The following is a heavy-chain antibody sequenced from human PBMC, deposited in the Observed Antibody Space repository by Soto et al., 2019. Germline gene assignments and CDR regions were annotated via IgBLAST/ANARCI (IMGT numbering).Heavy chain of an antibody. CDR2: IIPILGIA. D-gene: IGHD4-17*01. CDR3: AKDYGEGGFDP. V-gene: IGHV1-69*08. Sequence: QVQLVQSGAEVKKPGSSVKVSCKASGGTFSSHTITWVRQAPGQGLAWMGRIIPILGIANYAHKFQGRVTITADTYTITAYMALISLRAEDTAVYYWAKDYGEGGFDPWGQGTLVTVSS. J-gene: IGHJ5*02. CDR1: GGTFSSHT.